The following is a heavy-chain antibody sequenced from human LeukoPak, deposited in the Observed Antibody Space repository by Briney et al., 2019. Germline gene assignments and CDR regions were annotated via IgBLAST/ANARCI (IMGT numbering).Heavy chain of an antibody. J-gene: IGHJ4*02. V-gene: IGHV1-69*06. Sequence: ASVKVSCKSSGGTFSSYSISWVRQAPGQGLEWMGGIIPIFGKANYAQKFQGRVTITADKSTSTAYMELSSVRSADTAVYYCARDWSTKSGSYPYCGQGNLVTVSS. CDR3: ARDWSTKSGSYPY. D-gene: IGHD1-26*01. CDR1: GGTFSSYS. CDR2: IIPIFGKA.